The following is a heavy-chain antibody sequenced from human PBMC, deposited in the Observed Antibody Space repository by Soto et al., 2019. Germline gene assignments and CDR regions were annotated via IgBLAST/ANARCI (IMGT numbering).Heavy chain of an antibody. CDR2: IIPIFGTA. D-gene: IGHD6-19*01. CDR3: ARDLIAVAGTRKVLLYYFDY. V-gene: IGHV1-69*13. CDR1: GGTFSSYA. J-gene: IGHJ4*02. Sequence: SVKVSCKASGGTFSSYAISWVRQAPGQGLEWMGGIIPIFGTANYAQKFQGRVTITADESTSTAYMELSSLRSEDTAVYYCARDLIAVAGTRKVLLYYFDYWGQGTLVTVSS.